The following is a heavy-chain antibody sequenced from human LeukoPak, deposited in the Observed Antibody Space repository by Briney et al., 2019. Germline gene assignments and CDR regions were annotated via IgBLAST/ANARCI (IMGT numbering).Heavy chain of an antibody. J-gene: IGHJ5*02. D-gene: IGHD3-10*01. CDR1: GYTFTGYY. CDR2: INPNSGAT. Sequence: ASVKVSCKASGYTFTGYYIHWVRQAPGQGLEWMAWINPNSGATNYAQKFQGRVTMTRDTSISTAYMELSRLASDDTAVYFCARGRFGEWDNWLYPWGQGTLVTVSS. CDR3: ARGRFGEWDNWLYP. V-gene: IGHV1-2*02.